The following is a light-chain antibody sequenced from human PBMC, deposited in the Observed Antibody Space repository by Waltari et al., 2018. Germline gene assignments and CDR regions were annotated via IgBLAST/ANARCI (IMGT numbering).Light chain of an antibody. V-gene: IGKV1-39*01. CDR2: GAS. J-gene: IGKJ2*01. CDR1: QSISTY. CDR3: QHSYGTPYRA. Sequence: DIQMTQSPSSLSASVGDRVTITCRASQSISTYLNWYQQKPGKAPKLLIYGASNSQSGVPSRFSGSGSGTDFTLTISSLQPEDFATYFCQHSYGTPYRAFGQGTRLEIK.